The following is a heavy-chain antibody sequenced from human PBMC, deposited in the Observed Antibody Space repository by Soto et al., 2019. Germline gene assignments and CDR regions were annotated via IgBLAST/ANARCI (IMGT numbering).Heavy chain of an antibody. Sequence: NPGCSLRLSCAASGFNLRDYYMTWIRQAPGKGLELLSYINPGGDVIKYVDSVKGRFTISRDNAKNSLYLHMKSLRGEDTAVYYCTRDPRITDFWGQGTLVTVSS. CDR3: TRDPRITDF. J-gene: IGHJ4*02. V-gene: IGHV3-11*01. D-gene: IGHD3-16*01. CDR1: GFNLRDYY. CDR2: INPGGDVI.